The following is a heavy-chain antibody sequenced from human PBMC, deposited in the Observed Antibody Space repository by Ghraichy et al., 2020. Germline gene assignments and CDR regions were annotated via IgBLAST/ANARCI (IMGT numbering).Heavy chain of an antibody. CDR2: IYYSGST. V-gene: IGHV4-59*01. J-gene: IGHJ5*02. D-gene: IGHD4-11*01. CDR3: ARAHDYSNWFDP. Sequence: SQTLSLTCTVSGGSISSYYWSWIRQPPGKGLEWIGYIYYSGSTHYNPALKSRVTISVDTSKNQFSLKLSSVTAADTAVYYCARAHDYSNWFDPWGQGTLVPVSS. CDR1: GGSISSYY.